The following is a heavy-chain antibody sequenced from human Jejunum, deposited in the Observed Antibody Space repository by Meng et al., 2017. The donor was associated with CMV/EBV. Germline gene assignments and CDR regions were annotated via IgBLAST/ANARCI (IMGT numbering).Heavy chain of an antibody. CDR2: INPDGSST. V-gene: IGHV3-74*01. D-gene: IGHD4-23*01. J-gene: IGHJ4*02. CDR1: GFPFSTHW. CDR3: AKDGGTYSGGFDY. Sequence: ASGFPFSTHWMHWVRQAPGKGLVWVSRINPDGSSTSYADSVKGRFTISRHSFKNTLYLQMNSLRAEDTAVYYCAKDGGTYSGGFDYWGQGTLVTVSS.